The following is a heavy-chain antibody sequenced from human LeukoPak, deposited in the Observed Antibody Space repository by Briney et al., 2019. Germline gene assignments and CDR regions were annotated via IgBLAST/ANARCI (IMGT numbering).Heavy chain of an antibody. V-gene: IGHV3-23*01. CDR1: EFTFSSHG. CDR2: ISASGGST. J-gene: IGHJ4*02. CDR3: AKAVKGGCSSGGSCCIVDY. D-gene: IGHD2-15*01. Sequence: GGSLRLSCAASEFTFSSHGMSWVRQAPGKGLEWVSAISASGGSTYYADSVKGRFTISRDNSKNTLYLQMSSLSAEDTAVYYCAKAVKGGCSSGGSCCIVDYWGQGTLVTVSS.